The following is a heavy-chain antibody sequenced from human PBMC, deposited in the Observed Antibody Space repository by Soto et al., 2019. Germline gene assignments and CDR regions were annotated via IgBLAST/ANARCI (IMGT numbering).Heavy chain of an antibody. J-gene: IGHJ5*02. V-gene: IGHV4-59*01. CDR2: IYYSGST. CDR1: GGSISSYY. CDR3: ARGTMKFDP. Sequence: SETLSLTCTVSGGSISSYYWSWIRQPPGKGLEWIGYIYYSGSTNYNPSLKSRVTISVDTSKNQFSLKLSSVTAADTAAYYCARGTMKFDPWGQGTLVTVSS.